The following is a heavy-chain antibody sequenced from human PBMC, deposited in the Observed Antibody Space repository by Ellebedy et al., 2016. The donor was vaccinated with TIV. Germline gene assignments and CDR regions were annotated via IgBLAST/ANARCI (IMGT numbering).Heavy chain of an antibody. D-gene: IGHD6-6*01. J-gene: IGHJ4*02. Sequence: GESLKISCAASGFTFSNYWMRWVRQAPGKGLEWVANIKYDGGERYYVASVRGRFTISRDNAETSLYLQMNSLTAADTAVYFCARDLGKSTYRSSPLDYWGQGTLVTVSS. CDR3: ARDLGKSTYRSSPLDY. CDR1: GFTFSNYW. CDR2: IKYDGGER. V-gene: IGHV3-7*03.